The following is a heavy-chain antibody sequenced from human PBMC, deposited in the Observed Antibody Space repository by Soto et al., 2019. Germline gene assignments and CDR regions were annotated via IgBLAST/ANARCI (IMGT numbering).Heavy chain of an antibody. D-gene: IGHD1-26*01. CDR1: GGTISSYY. CDR2: IYYSGST. Sequence: SETLSLTCTVSGGTISSYYWSWIRQPPGKGLEWIGYIYYSGSTNYDPSLKSRVTISVDTSKNRFSLKLTSVTAADTAVYYCARGTSGSPRSNLDYWGQGTLVTVPQ. J-gene: IGHJ4*02. CDR3: ARGTSGSPRSNLDY. V-gene: IGHV4-59*01.